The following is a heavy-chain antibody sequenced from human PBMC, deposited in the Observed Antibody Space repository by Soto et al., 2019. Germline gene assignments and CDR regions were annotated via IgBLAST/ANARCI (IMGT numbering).Heavy chain of an antibody. CDR1: GFTVSSNY. Sequence: GGSLRLSCAASGFTVSSNYMTWVRLAPGKGLEWVSLVYSGGATHYAASVKGRFTISTHSSQNTLFLQMNSLRTEDTATYYCVRGRYGSEIHWGQGTKVTVSS. CDR2: VYSGGAT. CDR3: VRGRYGSEIH. J-gene: IGHJ4*02. D-gene: IGHD3-10*01. V-gene: IGHV3-53*04.